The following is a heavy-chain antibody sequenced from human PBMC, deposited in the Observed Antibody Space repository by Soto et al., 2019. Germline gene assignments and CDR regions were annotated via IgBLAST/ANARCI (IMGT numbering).Heavy chain of an antibody. CDR1: GGSISSDGNY. V-gene: IGHV4-31*03. D-gene: IGHD3-10*01. CDR2: IYYSGST. CDR3: ARARMVRGIIYYYGMDV. Sequence: QVQLQESGPGLVKSSQTLSLTCTVSGGSISSDGNYWSWIRQHPGKGLEWIGYIYYSGSTNYNPSRKSRVTISVDTSKNQFSLKLNSVTAADTAVYDCARARMVRGIIYYYGMDVWGQGTTVTVSS. J-gene: IGHJ6*02.